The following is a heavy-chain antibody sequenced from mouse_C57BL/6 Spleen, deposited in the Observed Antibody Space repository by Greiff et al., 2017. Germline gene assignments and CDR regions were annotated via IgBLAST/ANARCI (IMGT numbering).Heavy chain of an antibody. J-gene: IGHJ3*01. CDR1: GYAFSSSW. D-gene: IGHD3-2*02. V-gene: IGHV1-82*01. CDR3: ARDPDSSGFFAY. Sequence: QVQLQQSGPELVKPGASVKISCKASGYAFSSSWMNWVKQRPGKGLEWIGRIYPGDGDTNYNGKFKGKATLTADKSSSTAYMQLSSLTSEDSAVYFCARDPDSSGFFAYWGQGTLVTVSA. CDR2: IYPGDGDT.